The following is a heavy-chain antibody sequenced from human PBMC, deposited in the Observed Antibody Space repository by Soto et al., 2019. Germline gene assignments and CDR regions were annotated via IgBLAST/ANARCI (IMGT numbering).Heavy chain of an antibody. Sequence: EVQLVESGGGLVQPGRSLRLSCAASGFTFSSFEITWVRQAPGKGLEWVSYISSSGVTIYYADSVKGRFTISRDNAKNSLSLQMNSLRAEDSAIYYCARDVDVYGMDDWGQGTTVTVSS. CDR2: ISSSGVTI. J-gene: IGHJ6*02. CDR3: ARDVDVYGMDD. D-gene: IGHD2-21*01. CDR1: GFTFSSFE. V-gene: IGHV3-48*03.